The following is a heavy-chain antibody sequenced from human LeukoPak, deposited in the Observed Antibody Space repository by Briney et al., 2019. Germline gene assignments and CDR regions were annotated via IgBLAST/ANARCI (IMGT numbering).Heavy chain of an antibody. CDR1: GDSISSSNW. CDR2: IYHSGSA. V-gene: IGHV4-4*02. Sequence: PSGTLSLTCAVSGDSISSSNWWSWVRQPPGKRLEWIGEIYHSGSANYNPSLKSRVTISVDKSKNQFSLKLSSVTAADTAMYYCARFYDSSGPLDYWGQGTLVTVSS. D-gene: IGHD3-22*01. CDR3: ARFYDSSGPLDY. J-gene: IGHJ4*02.